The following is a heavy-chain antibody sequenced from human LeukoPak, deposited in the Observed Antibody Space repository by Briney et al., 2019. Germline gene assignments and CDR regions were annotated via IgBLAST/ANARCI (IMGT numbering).Heavy chain of an antibody. D-gene: IGHD6-25*01. Sequence: SQTLSLTCAISGDSFSSTSAAWNWVRQSPARGLEWLGRTYYRSKWYNDYAVAVRNLITINPHTSKNHFSLHLNSVTPEDTAVYYCARSAADIEYWGQGTLVTVSS. J-gene: IGHJ4*02. CDR1: GDSFSSTSAA. CDR3: ARSAADIEY. CDR2: TYYRSKWYN. V-gene: IGHV6-1*01.